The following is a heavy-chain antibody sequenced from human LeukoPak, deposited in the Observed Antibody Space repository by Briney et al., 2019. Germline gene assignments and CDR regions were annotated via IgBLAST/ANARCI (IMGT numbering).Heavy chain of an antibody. J-gene: IGHJ4*02. Sequence: GGSLRLSCAASGFSFNDAWMSWVRQAPGKGLEWVGRIKRRTDGGTTDYAAPVKGRFTISRDDSKTGLYLQMNNLKTEDTAVYYCTTDTRRVVVPKWGQGTLVTVSS. V-gene: IGHV3-15*01. CDR1: GFSFNDAW. D-gene: IGHD2-15*01. CDR3: TTDTRRVVVPK. CDR2: IKRRTDGGTT.